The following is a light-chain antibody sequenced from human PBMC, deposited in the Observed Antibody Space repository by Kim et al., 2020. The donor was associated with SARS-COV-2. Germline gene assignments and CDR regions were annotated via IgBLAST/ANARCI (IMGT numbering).Light chain of an antibody. CDR2: LNSDGSH. V-gene: IGLV4-69*01. CDR1: SEYSTYA. CDR3: QTWGTGIPVA. J-gene: IGLJ2*01. Sequence: QLVLTQSPSAYASLGASVRLTCTLSSEYSTYAIAWHQQQPEKGPRFLVRLNSDGSHTKGDGIPDRFSGSGSGAERYLTISSLQSEDEADYYCQTWGTGIPVAFGGGTQLTVL.